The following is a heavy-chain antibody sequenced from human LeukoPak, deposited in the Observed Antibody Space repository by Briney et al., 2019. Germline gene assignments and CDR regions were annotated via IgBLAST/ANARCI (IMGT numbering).Heavy chain of an antibody. J-gene: IGHJ4*02. CDR1: GFTFSNHW. V-gene: IGHV3-74*01. Sequence: GGSLRLSCAASGFTFSNHWMHWVRQAPGKGLVWVSRISGDARTTTYADSVKGRFTIFRDNAKNTLYLQMNSLRAEDTALYYCVRDRAVAGTEDFYFDFWGQGTLVTVSS. CDR3: VRDRAVAGTEDFYFDF. D-gene: IGHD6-19*01. CDR2: ISGDARTT.